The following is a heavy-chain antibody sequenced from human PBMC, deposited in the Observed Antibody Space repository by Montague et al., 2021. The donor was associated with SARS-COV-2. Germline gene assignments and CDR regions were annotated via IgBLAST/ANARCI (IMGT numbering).Heavy chain of an antibody. CDR3: ASQSEAECVLVGYTMDDWFDP. V-gene: IGHV4-39*01. CDR2: IYYSGST. J-gene: IGHJ5*02. D-gene: IGHD5-18*01. Sequence: SETLSLTCTVSGGSISSSSYFWGWIRQPPGKGLEWIGSIYYSGSTYYNPSRKSRVTISADTSKNQFSLKLSSVTAADTAVYYCASQSEAECVLVGYTMDDWFDPWGQGTLVTVSS. CDR1: GGSISSSSYF.